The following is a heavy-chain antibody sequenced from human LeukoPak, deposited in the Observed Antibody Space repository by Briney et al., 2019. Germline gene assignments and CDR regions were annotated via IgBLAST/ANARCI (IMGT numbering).Heavy chain of an antibody. CDR1: GYTLTELS. D-gene: IGHD3-10*01. CDR2: FDPEGGET. J-gene: IGHJ6*02. CDR3: ATIWFGGQYYYGMDV. Sequence: GASVKVSCKVSGYTLTELSMHWVRQAPGKGLEWMGGFDPEGGETIYAQKFQGRVTMTEDASTDTAYMELSSLRSEDTAVYYCATIWFGGQYYYGMDVWGQGTTVTVSS. V-gene: IGHV1-24*01.